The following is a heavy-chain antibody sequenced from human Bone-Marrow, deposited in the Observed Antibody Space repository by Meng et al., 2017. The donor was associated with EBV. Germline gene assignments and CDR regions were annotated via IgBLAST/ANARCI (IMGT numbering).Heavy chain of an antibody. CDR3: AKDSGPRSGNDSGNFFDY. Sequence: QVQLVESGGGVVQPGRSLILSCSASGFTFSSYAMHWVRQAPGKGLEWVAIISYDGSNKYYADSVKGRFTISRDNSKNTLYLQMNSLRAEDTAVYYCAKDSGPRSGNDSGNFFDYWGQGTLVTVSS. D-gene: IGHD5-12*01. CDR1: GFTFSSYA. CDR2: ISYDGSNK. V-gene: IGHV3-30*18. J-gene: IGHJ4*02.